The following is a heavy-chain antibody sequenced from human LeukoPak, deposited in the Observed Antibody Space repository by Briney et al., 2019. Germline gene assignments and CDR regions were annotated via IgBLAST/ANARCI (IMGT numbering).Heavy chain of an antibody. CDR2: INPNSGGT. Sequence: ASVTVSCKASGYTFTGYYMHWVRQAPGQGLEWMGWINPNSGGTNYAQKFQGRVTMTRDTSISTAYMELGRLRSDDTAVYYCARDYGDYSWFDPWGQGTLVTVSS. CDR1: GYTFTGYY. D-gene: IGHD4-17*01. CDR3: ARDYGDYSWFDP. V-gene: IGHV1-2*02. J-gene: IGHJ5*02.